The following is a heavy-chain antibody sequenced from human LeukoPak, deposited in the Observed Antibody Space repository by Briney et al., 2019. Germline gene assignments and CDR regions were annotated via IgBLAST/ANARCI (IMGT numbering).Heavy chain of an antibody. CDR2: ISYDGSNK. V-gene: IGHV3-30*04. Sequence: GRSLRLSCAASGFTFSSYAMHWVRQAPGKGLGWVAVISYDGSNKYYADSVKGRFTISRDNSKNTLYLQMNSLRAEDTAVYYCAGFFYGSGSSNIPPNWFDPWGQGTLVTVSS. D-gene: IGHD3-10*01. CDR3: AGFFYGSGSSNIPPNWFDP. CDR1: GFTFSSYA. J-gene: IGHJ5*02.